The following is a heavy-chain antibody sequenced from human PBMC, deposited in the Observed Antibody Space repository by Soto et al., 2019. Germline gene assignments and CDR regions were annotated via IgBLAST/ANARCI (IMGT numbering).Heavy chain of an antibody. CDR3: ARNRATGALVDG. Sequence: SETLSLTGPVSGDALSSGDYYWSGISQHPGKGLEWIGYIYYSGLTYYNPSLKSRVSISVDTSKNQFFLNLNSVTAADTAVYFCARNRATGALVDGLGQGTLVTGSS. J-gene: IGHJ4*02. D-gene: IGHD1-1*01. CDR2: IYYSGLT. CDR1: GDALSSGDYY. V-gene: IGHV4-31*03.